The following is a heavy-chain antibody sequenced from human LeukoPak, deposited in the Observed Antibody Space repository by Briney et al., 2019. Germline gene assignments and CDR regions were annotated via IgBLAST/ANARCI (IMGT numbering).Heavy chain of an antibody. J-gene: IGHJ5*02. V-gene: IGHV3-66*01. D-gene: IGHD3-10*01. Sequence: GGSLRLSCAASGFTVSSNYMSWVRQAPGKGLEWVSVIYSGGSTYYADSVKGRFTISRDNSKNTLYLQMNSLRAEDTAVYYCARDLRYGSGSSNWFDPWGQGTLVTVSS. CDR3: ARDLRYGSGSSNWFDP. CDR2: IYSGGST. CDR1: GFTVSSNY.